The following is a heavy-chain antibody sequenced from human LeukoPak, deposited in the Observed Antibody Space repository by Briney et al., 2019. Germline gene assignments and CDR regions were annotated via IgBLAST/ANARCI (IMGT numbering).Heavy chain of an antibody. V-gene: IGHV3-30*18. Sequence: PGGSLRLSCAASGFTFSSYGMHWVRQAPGKGLEWVAVISYDGSNKYYADSVKGRFTISRDNSKNTLYLQMNSLRAEDTAVYYCAKDGRYFDWLSWFDPWGQGTLVTVSS. CDR1: GFTFSSYG. CDR2: ISYDGSNK. J-gene: IGHJ5*02. D-gene: IGHD3-9*01. CDR3: AKDGRYFDWLSWFDP.